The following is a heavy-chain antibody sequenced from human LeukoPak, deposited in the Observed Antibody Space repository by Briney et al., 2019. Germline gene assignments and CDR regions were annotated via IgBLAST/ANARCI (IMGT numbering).Heavy chain of an antibody. V-gene: IGHV3-7*01. CDR2: ITQDGSEK. J-gene: IGHJ5*02. Sequence: GGSLRLLYASSGLPQHIYWQRWVRQARGKGLEGVANITQDGSEKYYVDSAKGRFTISRDNAKNSLYLQMNSLRAEDTAVYYCARGCSGGSCYESKFDPWGQGTLVTVSS. D-gene: IGHD2-15*01. CDR1: GLPQHIYW. CDR3: ARGCSGGSCYESKFDP.